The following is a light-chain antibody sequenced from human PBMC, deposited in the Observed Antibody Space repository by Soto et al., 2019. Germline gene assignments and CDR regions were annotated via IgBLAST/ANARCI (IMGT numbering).Light chain of an antibody. V-gene: IGKV1-27*01. CDR3: HKYNSAPWT. CDR2: AAS. J-gene: IGKJ1*01. Sequence: DIQMTQSPSSLSASVGDRVTITCRASQGISNYLAWYQQKPGKVPKLLIYAASTLQSGVPPRFSGSGSGTDFTLTISSLQPEDVATYYCHKYNSAPWTFGQGTKVEIK. CDR1: QGISNY.